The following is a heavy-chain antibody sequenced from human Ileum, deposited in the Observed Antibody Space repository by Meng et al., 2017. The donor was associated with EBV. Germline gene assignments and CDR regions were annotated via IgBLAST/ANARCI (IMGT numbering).Heavy chain of an antibody. J-gene: IGHJ4*02. CDR3: VTEPHFAH. CDR1: GFSFSIAW. Sequence: EVQMVESGGGLVKPGVSLRLSCAVSGFSFSIAWMSWVRQAPGKGLEWVGRIKSKIHGGTTDTAAPVKGRFTTSRDDSENTLYLEMNSLKTEDTAVYYCVTEPHFAHWGQGTPVTVSS. CDR2: IKSKIHGGTT. V-gene: IGHV3-15*01.